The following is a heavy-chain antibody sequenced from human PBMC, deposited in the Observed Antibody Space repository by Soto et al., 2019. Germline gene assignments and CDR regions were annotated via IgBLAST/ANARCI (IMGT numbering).Heavy chain of an antibody. CDR3: AREGYCSSTSCPFAY. CDR1: GYTFTSYG. CDR2: ISAYNGNT. D-gene: IGHD2-2*01. Sequence: ASVKVSCKASGYTFTSYGISWVRQAPGQGLEWMGWISAYNGNTNYAQKLQGRVTMTTDTSTSTAYMELRSLRSDDTAVYYCAREGYCSSTSCPFAYWGQGTLVTVSS. J-gene: IGHJ4*02. V-gene: IGHV1-18*01.